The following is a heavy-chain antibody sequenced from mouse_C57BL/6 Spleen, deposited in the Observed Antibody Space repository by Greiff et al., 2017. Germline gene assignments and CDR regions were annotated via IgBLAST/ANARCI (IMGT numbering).Heavy chain of an antibody. CDR1: GFSLTSYG. Sequence: VQRVESGPGLVQPSQSLSITCTVSGFSLTSYGVHWVRQSPGKGLEWLGVIWGGGSTDYNSAFISRLSVSKDNSKSQVFFKMNSLRADDTAVYYCARRGDYDDYAMDDWGQGTSVTVSS. D-gene: IGHD2-4*01. J-gene: IGHJ4*01. CDR2: IWGGGST. CDR3: ARRGDYDDYAMDD. V-gene: IGHV2-2*01.